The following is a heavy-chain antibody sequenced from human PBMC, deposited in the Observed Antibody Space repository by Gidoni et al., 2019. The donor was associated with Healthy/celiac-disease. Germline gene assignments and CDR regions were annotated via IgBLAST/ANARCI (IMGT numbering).Heavy chain of an antibody. CDR3: ARAFLYGDFSTGPLPELYYYYGMDV. D-gene: IGHD4-17*01. J-gene: IGHJ6*02. Sequence: EVQLVESGGGLVQPGGSLRLSCAASGFTFSCYWMSWVRQAPGKGLEWVANIKQDGSEKYYVDSVKGRFTISRDNAKNSLYLQMNSRRAEDTAVYYCARAFLYGDFSTGPLPELYYYYGMDVWGQGTTVTVSS. V-gene: IGHV3-7*01. CDR2: IKQDGSEK. CDR1: GFTFSCYW.